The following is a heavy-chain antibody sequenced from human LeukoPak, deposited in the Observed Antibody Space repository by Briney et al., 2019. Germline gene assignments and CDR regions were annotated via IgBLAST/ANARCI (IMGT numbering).Heavy chain of an antibody. CDR3: ATYFLDTSARD. CDR2: INPNSGGT. J-gene: IGHJ4*02. D-gene: IGHD3-22*01. Sequence: GASVKVSCKASGYTFTRYYMFWVRQAPGQGLEWMGWINPNSGGTNYAQKFQGRVTMTSDTSISTGYMELSSLRSDDTAVYYCATYFLDTSARDWGQGTLVTVSS. V-gene: IGHV1-2*02. CDR1: GYTFTRYY.